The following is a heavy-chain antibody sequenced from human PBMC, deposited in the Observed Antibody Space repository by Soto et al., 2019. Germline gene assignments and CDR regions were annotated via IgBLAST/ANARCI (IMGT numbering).Heavy chain of an antibody. J-gene: IGHJ4*02. CDR1: GYTFTSYA. CDR2: INAGNGNT. Sequence: ASVKVSCKASGYTFTSYAMHWVRQAPGQRLEWMGWINAGNGNTKYSQKFQGRVTITADESTSTAYMELSSLRSEDTAVYYCARGPEYYYDSSGYRPYFDYWGQGTLVTVSS. D-gene: IGHD3-22*01. V-gene: IGHV1-3*01. CDR3: ARGPEYYYDSSGYRPYFDY.